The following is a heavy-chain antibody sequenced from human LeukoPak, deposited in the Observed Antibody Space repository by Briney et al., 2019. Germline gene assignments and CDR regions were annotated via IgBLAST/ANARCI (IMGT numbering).Heavy chain of an antibody. CDR2: IYFSGST. J-gene: IGHJ4*02. CDR1: GGSISSYY. V-gene: IGHV4-59*01. CDR3: ARVSRIAARGYYFDY. Sequence: PSLTLSLTCTVSGGSISSYYWSWIRQPPGKGLEWIGYIYFSGSTNHNPSLKSRVTISVDTSKNQFSLKLSSVTAADTAVYYCARVSRIAARGYYFDYWGQGTLVTV. D-gene: IGHD6-6*01.